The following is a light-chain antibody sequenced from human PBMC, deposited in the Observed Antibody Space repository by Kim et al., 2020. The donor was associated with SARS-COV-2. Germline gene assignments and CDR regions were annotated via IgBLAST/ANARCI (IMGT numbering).Light chain of an antibody. CDR1: QSISIW. J-gene: IGKJ1*01. CDR2: DAS. V-gene: IGKV1-5*01. Sequence: GDRGTITCRASQSISIWLAWYQQKPGKAPSLLIYDASILESGVPSRFSGSGSGTEFTLTISSLQPDDFATYYCQEYKSDSWTFGQGTKVDIK. CDR3: QEYKSDSWT.